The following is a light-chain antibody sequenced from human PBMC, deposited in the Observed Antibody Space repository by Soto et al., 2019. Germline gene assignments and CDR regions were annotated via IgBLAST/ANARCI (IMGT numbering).Light chain of an antibody. V-gene: IGKV1-12*01. CDR3: QQVSSFPLT. Sequence: DIPMAQSPSSVSASVGDSVTISCRASQGVSSWLAWFQQHPGKAPSLLIYKATNLQTGVPSRFRGSGSDTDFTLTISNLQPEDFATYYCQQVSSFPLTFGGGTKVQLK. CDR1: QGVSSW. J-gene: IGKJ4*01. CDR2: KAT.